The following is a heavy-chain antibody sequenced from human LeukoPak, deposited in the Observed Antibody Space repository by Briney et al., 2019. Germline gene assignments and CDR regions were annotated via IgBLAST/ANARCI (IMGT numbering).Heavy chain of an antibody. CDR1: GGSFSGYY. CDR3: ARVSRTDYDFWSGYYTFSWFDP. V-gene: IGHV4-34*01. Sequence: SETLSLTCAVYGGSFSGYYWSWIRQPPGKGLEWIGEINHSGSTNYNPSLKSRVTISVDTSKNQFSLKLSSVTAADTAVYYCARVSRTDYDFWSGYYTFSWFDPWGQGTLVTVSA. CDR2: INHSGST. D-gene: IGHD3-3*01. J-gene: IGHJ5*02.